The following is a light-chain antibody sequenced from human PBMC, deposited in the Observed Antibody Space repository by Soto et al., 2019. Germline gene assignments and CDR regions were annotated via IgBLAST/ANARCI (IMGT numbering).Light chain of an antibody. J-gene: IGKJ1*01. Sequence: DIQMTQSPSTLSASVGDRVTITCRASQSVSIWLAWYQQKPGKAPKVLIYKASTLESGVPSRFSGSGSGTEFTLTISSLQPEDSATYYYQQYNAYWTFGQGTKVEI. V-gene: IGKV1-5*03. CDR3: QQYNAYWT. CDR1: QSVSIW. CDR2: KAS.